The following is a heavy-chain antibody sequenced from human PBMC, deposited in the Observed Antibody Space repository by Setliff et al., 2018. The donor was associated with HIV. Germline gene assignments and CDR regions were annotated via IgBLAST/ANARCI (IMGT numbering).Heavy chain of an antibody. CDR2: ISASGSSI. V-gene: IGHV3-48*01. CDR3: AGDLQQLPHIAFDI. Sequence: PGGSLRLSCAASGFTFGSYRMNWVRQTPGRGLEWVSFISASGSSIYYADSVKGRFTISRDNDQSSLYLQMNSLTAGDTAMYYCAGDLQQLPHIAFDIWGQGTMVTVSS. J-gene: IGHJ3*02. D-gene: IGHD6-13*01. CDR1: GFTFGSYR.